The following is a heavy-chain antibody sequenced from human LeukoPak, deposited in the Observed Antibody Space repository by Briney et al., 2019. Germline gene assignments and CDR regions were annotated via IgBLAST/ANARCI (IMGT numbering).Heavy chain of an antibody. CDR3: ARDGANYDFWSGLPHYYYYYMDV. V-gene: IGHV3-21*01. D-gene: IGHD3-3*01. Sequence: PGGSLRLSCAASGFTFSSYSMNWVRQAPGKGLEWVSSISSSSSYIYYADSVKGRFTISRDNAKNSLYLQMNSLRAEDTAVYYCARDGANYDFWSGLPHYYYYYMDVWGKGTTVTVSS. CDR1: GFTFSSYS. J-gene: IGHJ6*03. CDR2: ISSSSSYI.